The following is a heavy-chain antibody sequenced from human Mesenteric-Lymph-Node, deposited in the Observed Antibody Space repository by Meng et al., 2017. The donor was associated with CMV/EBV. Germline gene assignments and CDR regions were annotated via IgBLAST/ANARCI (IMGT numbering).Heavy chain of an antibody. Sequence: ASVKVSCKASGYIFAAYYMHWVRQAPGQGLEWMGWINPDSGDTNYAQKFQGRVTMTRDTFISTAYMEVSRLRSDDTAVYFCAREAYYDSSGHYYYYGMDVWGQGTTVTVSS. D-gene: IGHD3-22*01. J-gene: IGHJ6*02. CDR3: AREAYYDSSGHYYYYGMDV. CDR1: GYIFAAYY. CDR2: INPDSGDT. V-gene: IGHV1-2*02.